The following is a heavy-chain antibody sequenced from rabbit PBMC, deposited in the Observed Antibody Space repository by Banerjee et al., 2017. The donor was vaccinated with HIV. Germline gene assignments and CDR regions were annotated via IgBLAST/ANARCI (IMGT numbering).Heavy chain of an antibody. CDR2: IYADVSGNT. Sequence: QEQLVESGGGLVQPEGSLTLTCKASGFTLSSYYYMCWVRQAPGKGLEWIGCIYADVSGNTYYASWAKGRFTISKTSSTTVTLQMTSLTAADTATYFCARRDTNYVFDPWGQGTLVTVS. J-gene: IGHJ2*01. CDR3: ARRDTNYVFDP. V-gene: IGHV1S45*01. D-gene: IGHD1-1*01. CDR1: GFTLSSYYY.